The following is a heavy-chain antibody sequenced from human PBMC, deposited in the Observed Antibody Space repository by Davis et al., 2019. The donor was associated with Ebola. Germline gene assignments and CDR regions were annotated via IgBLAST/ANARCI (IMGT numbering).Heavy chain of an antibody. V-gene: IGHV4-39*01. CDR1: GGSIRSSSDY. D-gene: IGHD3-10*01. CDR3: ARGQTYGSMVYGLDV. J-gene: IGHJ6*02. Sequence: SETLSLTCTVSGGSIRSSSDYWGWIRQPPGKGLEWIGNIYKSGSTYYNPSLKSRITISEDTSKNQFSLRLTSVTAADTAVYYCARGQTYGSMVYGLDVWGQGTTVTVSS. CDR2: IYKSGST.